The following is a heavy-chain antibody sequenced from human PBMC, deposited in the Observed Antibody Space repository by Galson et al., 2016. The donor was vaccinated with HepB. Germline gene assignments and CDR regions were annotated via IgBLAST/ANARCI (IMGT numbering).Heavy chain of an antibody. J-gene: IGHJ4*02. V-gene: IGHV7-4-1*02. CDR3: APVSMGGGYEY. D-gene: IGHD3-16*01. CDR2: INTNTGNP. Sequence: SVKVSCKASGYIFTNYAMHWVRQAPGQGLEWMGWINTNTGNPTYAQGFKGRFDFSLDTSVSTAYLQISSLKADDTAVYFCAPVSMGGGYEYWGQGTLLTVSS. CDR1: GYIFTNYA.